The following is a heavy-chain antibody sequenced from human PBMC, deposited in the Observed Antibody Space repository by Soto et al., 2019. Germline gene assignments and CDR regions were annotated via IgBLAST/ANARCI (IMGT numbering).Heavy chain of an antibody. D-gene: IGHD6-13*01. CDR3: ARVPRALKQQRTGSLFGTYNY. J-gene: IGHJ4*02. Sequence: ASVKVSCKASGYTFTSYGISWVRQAPGQGLEWMGWISAYNGNTNYAQKLQGRVTMTTDTSTSTAYMELRSLRSDDTAVYYCARVPRALKQQRTGSLFGTYNYRGQGTPVPV. V-gene: IGHV1-18*01. CDR1: GYTFTSYG. CDR2: ISAYNGNT.